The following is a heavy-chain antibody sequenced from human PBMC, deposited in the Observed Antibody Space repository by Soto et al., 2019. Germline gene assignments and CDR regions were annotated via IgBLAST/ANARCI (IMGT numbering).Heavy chain of an antibody. D-gene: IGHD3-10*02. CDR3: ARDVPHNWFDS. CDR2: ISGGSESL. J-gene: IGHJ5*01. CDR1: GFTFSNYA. V-gene: IGHV3-23*01. Sequence: PGGSLRLSCAASGFTFSNYAMSWVRQAPGKGLEWVSAISGGSESLYFAESVKGRFTTSRDNAKSTVFLQMNSLGADDTAVYYCARDVPHNWFDSWGQGTLVTVSS.